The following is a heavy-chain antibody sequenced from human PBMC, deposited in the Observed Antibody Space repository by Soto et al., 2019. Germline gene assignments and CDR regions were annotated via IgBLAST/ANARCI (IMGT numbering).Heavy chain of an antibody. J-gene: IGHJ4*01. CDR2: ISYSGST. CDR3: AIVVLQ. D-gene: IGHD2-15*01. CDR1: GGSISSGGYY. Sequence: QVQLQESGPGLVQPSQTLSLTCTVSGGSISSGGYYWSWIRQHPGTGLEWIGHISYSGSTYYNTSLKSRVTISVDTYMNQFFLIVNYVTAAYTAVYYFAIVVLQWGQGTLVTVSS. V-gene: IGHV4-31*03.